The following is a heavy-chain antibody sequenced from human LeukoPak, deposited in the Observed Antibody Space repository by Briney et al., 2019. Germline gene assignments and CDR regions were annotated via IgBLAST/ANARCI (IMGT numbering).Heavy chain of an antibody. J-gene: IGHJ4*02. D-gene: IGHD6-19*01. CDR1: GFTFSTYG. V-gene: IGHV3-23*01. CDR2: NSGGSS. CDR3: AKDLGSSGWYIDY. Sequence: GGSLRLSCAASGFTFSTYGVYWVRQAPGKGLEWVSSNSGGSSYYADSVKGQFTISRDNSKNTLYLQMNSLRAEDTAVYYCAKDLGSSGWYIDYWGQGTLVTVSS.